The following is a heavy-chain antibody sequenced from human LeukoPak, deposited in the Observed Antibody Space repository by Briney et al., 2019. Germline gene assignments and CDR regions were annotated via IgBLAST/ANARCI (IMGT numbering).Heavy chain of an antibody. CDR2: IYSSGST. Sequence: PSETLSLTCTVSGASISGSGYYWGWIRQPPGKGLEWIGSIYSSGSTYYNASLQSRVTISIETSKNQISLRLDSVTAADTAMYYCAKSGGYGLIDYWGQGTLVTVSS. V-gene: IGHV4-39*01. CDR3: AKSGGYGLIDY. J-gene: IGHJ4*02. CDR1: GASISGSGYY. D-gene: IGHD1-26*01.